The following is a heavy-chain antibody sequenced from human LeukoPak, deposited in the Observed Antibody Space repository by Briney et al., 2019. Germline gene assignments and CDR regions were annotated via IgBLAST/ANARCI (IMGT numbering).Heavy chain of an antibody. Sequence: GASVKVSCKASGGTFSSYAISWVRQAPGQGLEWMGRIIPIFDIANYAQKFQGRVTITADKSTSTAYMELSSLRSEDTAVYYCASSAGTDRYCSSTSCSYYYYGMDVWGQGTTVTVSS. CDR3: ASSAGTDRYCSSTSCSYYYYGMDV. CDR2: IIPIFDIA. J-gene: IGHJ6*02. D-gene: IGHD2-2*01. CDR1: GGTFSSYA. V-gene: IGHV1-69*04.